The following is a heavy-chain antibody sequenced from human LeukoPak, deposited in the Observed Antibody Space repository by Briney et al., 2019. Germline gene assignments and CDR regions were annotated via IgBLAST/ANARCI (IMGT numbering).Heavy chain of an antibody. D-gene: IGHD2-2*01. CDR1: WFSLTTSGVG. CDR3: AYDYCSGTTCTLGLFDY. J-gene: IGHJ4*02. Sequence: SGPTLVKPTQTLTLTCTFSWFSLTTSGVGVGWIRQPPGKALELLAVIYWDDDRRYSPSLKSRLTITKDTSKNQVVLTMTNMDPVDTATYYCAYDYCSGTTCTLGLFDYWGQGTLVTVSS. CDR2: IYWDDDR. V-gene: IGHV2-5*02.